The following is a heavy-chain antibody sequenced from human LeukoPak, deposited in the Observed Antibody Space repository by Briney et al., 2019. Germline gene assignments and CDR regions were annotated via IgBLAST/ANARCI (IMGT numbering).Heavy chain of an antibody. CDR2: IHLTRRS. V-gene: IGHV4-31*03. D-gene: IGHD3-22*01. Sequence: RSETLSLTRTVSGGSISSGGYYCSWVRQHPGRGLEWIGYIHLTRRSYSHPPLKNRITIPEDTSKNQFSLKLTSLTAAETAVYYCWTSYYDGSGYYSRDWYFDLWGRGTLVTVSS. CDR3: WTSYYDGSGYYSRDWYFDL. CDR1: GGSISSGGYY. J-gene: IGHJ2*01.